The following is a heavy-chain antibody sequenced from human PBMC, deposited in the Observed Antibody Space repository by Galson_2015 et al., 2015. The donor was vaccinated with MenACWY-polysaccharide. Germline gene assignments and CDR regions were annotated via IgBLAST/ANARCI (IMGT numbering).Heavy chain of an antibody. Sequence: SLRLSCAASGFTFSDYYMTWIRQAPGKGLDWVSYISSSGSTVDYADSVKGRFTISRDNAKNSLYLQMSSLRAADTALYFCATSTRSGPSLEAFDIWGQGTMVTVSS. J-gene: IGHJ3*02. CDR2: ISSSGSTV. D-gene: IGHD2-15*01. CDR3: ATSTRSGPSLEAFDI. CDR1: GFTFSDYY. V-gene: IGHV3-11*01.